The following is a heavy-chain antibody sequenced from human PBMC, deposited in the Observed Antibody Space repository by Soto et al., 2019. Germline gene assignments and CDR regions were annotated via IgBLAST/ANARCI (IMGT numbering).Heavy chain of an antibody. D-gene: IGHD2-2*01. CDR1: GFTFSSYW. Sequence: PGGSLRLSCAASGFTFSSYWMSWVRQAPGKGLEWVANIKQDGSEKYYVDSVKGRFTISRDNAKNSLYLQMNSLRAEDTAVYYCARAGYCISTSCYAYNWFDPWGQGTLVTVSS. CDR2: IKQDGSEK. V-gene: IGHV3-7*01. CDR3: ARAGYCISTSCYAYNWFDP. J-gene: IGHJ5*02.